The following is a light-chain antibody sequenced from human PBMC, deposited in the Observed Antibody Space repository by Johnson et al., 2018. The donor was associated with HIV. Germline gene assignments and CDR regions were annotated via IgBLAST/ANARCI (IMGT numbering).Light chain of an antibody. Sequence: QSVLTQPPSVSAAPGQKVTISCSGSSSNIGNSYVSWYQQLPGTAPKLLIYDSNKRPSGIPDRFSGSKSGTSATLGITGLQTGDEADYYCGTRVSSLSAVYVCGTGTKVTVL. V-gene: IGLV1-51*01. CDR2: DSN. CDR1: SSNIGNSY. CDR3: GTRVSSLSAVYV. J-gene: IGLJ1*01.